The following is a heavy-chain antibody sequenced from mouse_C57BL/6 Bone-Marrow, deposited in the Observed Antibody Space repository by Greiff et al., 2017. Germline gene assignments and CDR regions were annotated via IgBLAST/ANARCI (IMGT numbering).Heavy chain of an antibody. CDR2: INPGSGGT. CDR1: GYAFTNYL. J-gene: IGHJ2*01. D-gene: IGHD1-1*01. V-gene: IGHV1-54*01. CDR3: ARSYYGSSHDY. Sequence: LQESGAELVRPGTSVKVSCKASGYAFTNYLIEWVKQRPGQGLEWIGVINPGSGGTNYNEKFKGKATLTADKSSSTAYMQLSSLTSEDSAVYFCARSYYGSSHDYWGQGTTLTVSS.